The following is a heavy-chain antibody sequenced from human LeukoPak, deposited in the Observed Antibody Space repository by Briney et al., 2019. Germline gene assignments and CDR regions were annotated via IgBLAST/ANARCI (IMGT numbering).Heavy chain of an antibody. D-gene: IGHD1-14*01. CDR1: GGSFSGYY. CDR2: INHSGST. J-gene: IGHJ4*02. Sequence: SETLPLTCAVYGGSFSGYYWSWIRQPPGKGLEWIGEINHSGSTNYNPSLKSRVTISVDTSKNQLSLKLSSVTAADTAVYYCARERTTRVVDYWGQGTLVTVSS. V-gene: IGHV4-34*01. CDR3: ARERTTRVVDY.